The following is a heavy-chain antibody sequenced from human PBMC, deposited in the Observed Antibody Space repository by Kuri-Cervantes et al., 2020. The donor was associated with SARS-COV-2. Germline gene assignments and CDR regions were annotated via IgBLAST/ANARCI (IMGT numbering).Heavy chain of an antibody. CDR1: GFTFGDYA. V-gene: IGHV3-21*01. CDR2: ISSSSSYI. Sequence: GESLKISCTASGFTFGDYAMNWVRQAPGKGLEWVSSISSSSSYIYYADSVKGRFTISRDNAKHTVFLDMDSLRVDDTAVYYCARDGPEWSRDFWGQGTLVTVSS. D-gene: IGHD3-3*01. J-gene: IGHJ4*02. CDR3: ARDGPEWSRDF.